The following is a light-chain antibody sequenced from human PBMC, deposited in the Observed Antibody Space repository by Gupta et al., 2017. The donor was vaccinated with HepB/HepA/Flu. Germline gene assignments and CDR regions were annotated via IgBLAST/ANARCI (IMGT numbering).Light chain of an antibody. CDR3: SSYTSSSTPRV. J-gene: IGLJ3*02. Sequence: SALPQPPSVSGSPGPSITISCTATSSDVGGYNYVSWYQQPPGKAPKLMIYDVSNQPSGVSNRFSGSKSGNTASLTISGLQAEDEADYYCSSYTSSSTPRVFGGGTKLTVL. CDR2: DVS. CDR1: SSDVGGYNY. V-gene: IGLV2-14*03.